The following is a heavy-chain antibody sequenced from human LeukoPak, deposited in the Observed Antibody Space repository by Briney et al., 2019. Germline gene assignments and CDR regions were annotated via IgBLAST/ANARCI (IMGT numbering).Heavy chain of an antibody. CDR3: AQSPRRYYYDSSGSNWFDP. CDR1: GFTFSSYG. J-gene: IGHJ5*02. V-gene: IGHV3-23*01. Sequence: GGSLRLSCAASGFTFSSYGMSWVRQAPGKGLEWVSAISGSGGSTYYADSVKGRFTISRDNSKNTLYLQMNSLRAEDTAVYYCAQSPRRYYYDSSGSNWFDPWGQGTLVTVSS. D-gene: IGHD3-22*01. CDR2: ISGSGGST.